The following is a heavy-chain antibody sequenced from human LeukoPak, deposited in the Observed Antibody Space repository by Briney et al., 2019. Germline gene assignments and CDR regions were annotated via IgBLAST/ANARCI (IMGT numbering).Heavy chain of an antibody. J-gene: IGHJ4*02. CDR2: INHSGSI. V-gene: IGHV4-34*01. D-gene: IGHD3-3*01. CDR1: GGSFSGYY. CDR3: ARGERTYYDFWSGYYAFDY. Sequence: SETLSLTCAVYGGSFSGYYWSWIRQPPGKGLEWIGEINHSGSINYNPSLKSRVTISVDTSKNQFSLKLSSVTAADTAVYYCARGERTYYDFWSGYYAFDYWGQGTLVTVSS.